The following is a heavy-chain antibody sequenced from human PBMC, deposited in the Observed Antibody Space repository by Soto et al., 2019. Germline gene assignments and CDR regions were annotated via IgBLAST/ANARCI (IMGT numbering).Heavy chain of an antibody. CDR3: AKDRRTNYYCGMDV. Sequence: QVQLVESGGGVVQPGRSLRLSCAASGFTFSSYGMHWVRQAPGKGLEWVAVISYDGSNKYYADSVKGRFTISRDNSKNTLYLQMNSLRAEDTAVYYCAKDRRTNYYCGMDVWGQGTTVTVSS. J-gene: IGHJ6*02. CDR1: GFTFSSYG. V-gene: IGHV3-30*18. CDR2: ISYDGSNK.